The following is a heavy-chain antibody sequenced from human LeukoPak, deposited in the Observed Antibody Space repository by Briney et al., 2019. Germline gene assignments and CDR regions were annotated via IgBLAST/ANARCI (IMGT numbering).Heavy chain of an antibody. CDR2: IYPSDSDT. V-gene: IGHV5-51*01. J-gene: IGHJ4*02. D-gene: IGHD4-17*01. CDR3: AKGQGYGDHYPIDY. CDR1: GYSFTNYW. Sequence: GESLKISCYASGYSFTNYWVAWVRQMPEKGLEWMGIIYPSDSDTRYSPSFQGQVTISADKSISTAYLQWSSLKASDTAIYYCAKGQGYGDHYPIDYWGQGTLVTVSS.